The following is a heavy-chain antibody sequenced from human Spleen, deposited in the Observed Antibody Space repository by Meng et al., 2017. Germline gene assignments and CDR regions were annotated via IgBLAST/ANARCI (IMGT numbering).Heavy chain of an antibody. D-gene: IGHD5-12*01. CDR2: SSGSGGST. V-gene: IGHV3-23*04. J-gene: IGHJ4*02. CDR3: AKLDGGYVFGNFDY. Sequence: VQLVEAGGGLVQPGGSLTLSWTASGVTFSSYAMSWVRQAPGKGLEWVSASSGSGGSTYYADSVKGRFTISRDNSKNTLYLQMNNLRAENTAVYYCAKLDGGYVFGNFDYWGQGTLVTVSS. CDR1: GVTFSSYA.